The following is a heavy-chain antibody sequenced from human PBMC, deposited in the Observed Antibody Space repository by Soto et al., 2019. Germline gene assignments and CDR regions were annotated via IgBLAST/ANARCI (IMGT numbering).Heavy chain of an antibody. Sequence: GGSLRLSCTASGFTFNDYTLSWVRQAPGKGLEWVGFIRSKAYGGTTEYAASVKGRFTISRDDSKSIAYLQMNSLKTEDTAVYYCTAGKLYPSLDFDYWGQGTLVTVYS. V-gene: IGHV3-49*04. CDR3: TAGKLYPSLDFDY. CDR1: GFTFNDYT. J-gene: IGHJ4*02. D-gene: IGHD2-8*01. CDR2: IRSKAYGGTT.